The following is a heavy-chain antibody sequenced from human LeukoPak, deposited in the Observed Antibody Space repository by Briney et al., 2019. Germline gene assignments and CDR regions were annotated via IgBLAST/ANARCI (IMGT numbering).Heavy chain of an antibody. Sequence: GGSLRLSCAASGFTFSSHWMHWVRQVPGKGLVWVSRISRDGRSTAYADSVKGRFTISRDNAKNTLYLQMNSLRAEDTAVYYCTSDTVDTALGIDYWGQGTLVTVSS. CDR3: TSDTVDTALGIDY. D-gene: IGHD5-18*01. CDR1: GFTFSSHW. CDR2: ISRDGRST. V-gene: IGHV3-74*01. J-gene: IGHJ4*02.